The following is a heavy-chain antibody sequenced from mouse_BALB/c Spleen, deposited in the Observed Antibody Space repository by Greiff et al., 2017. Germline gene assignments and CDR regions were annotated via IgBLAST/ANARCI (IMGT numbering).Heavy chain of an antibody. CDR1: GYTFTNYW. CDR3: ARIAGSWYFDV. D-gene: IGHD6-1*01. J-gene: IGHJ1*01. V-gene: IGHV1-63*02. CDR2: IYPGGGYT. Sequence: QGQLQQSGAELVRPGTSVKISCKASGYTFTNYWLGWVKQRPGHGLEWIGDIYPGGGYTNYNEKFKGKATLTADTSSSTAYMQLSSLTSEDSAVYFFARIAGSWYFDVWGAGTTVTVSS.